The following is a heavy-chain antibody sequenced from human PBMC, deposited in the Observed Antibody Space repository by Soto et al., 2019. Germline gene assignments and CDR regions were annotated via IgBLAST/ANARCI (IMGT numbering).Heavy chain of an antibody. J-gene: IGHJ4*02. Sequence: NPSETLSLTCAVYGGSFSGYYWSWIRQPPGKGLEWIGEINHSGSTNYNPSLKSRVTISVDTSKNQFSLKLSSVTAADTAVYYCASRRRRTLAAAGTQIDYWGQGTLVTVSS. CDR3: ASRRRRTLAAAGTQIDY. CDR1: GGSFSGYY. CDR2: INHSGST. V-gene: IGHV4-34*01. D-gene: IGHD6-13*01.